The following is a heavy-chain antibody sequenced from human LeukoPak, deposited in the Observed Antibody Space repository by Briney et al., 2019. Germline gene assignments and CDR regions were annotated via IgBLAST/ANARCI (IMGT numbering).Heavy chain of an antibody. Sequence: GVSLKISCKGSGYSFTSYWIGWVRQMPGKGLEWMGIIYPGDSDTRYSPSFQGQVTIPADKSISTAYLQWSSLKASDTAMYYCARQMVTADFDYWGQGTLVTVSS. J-gene: IGHJ4*02. CDR3: ARQMVTADFDY. CDR1: GYSFTSYW. D-gene: IGHD5-18*01. CDR2: IYPGDSDT. V-gene: IGHV5-51*01.